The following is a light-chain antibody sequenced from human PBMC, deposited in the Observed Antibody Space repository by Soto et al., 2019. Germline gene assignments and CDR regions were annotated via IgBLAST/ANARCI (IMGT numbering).Light chain of an antibody. CDR3: SSYTSSSTLEVV. CDR1: SSDVGGYNY. CDR2: DVS. V-gene: IGLV2-14*01. Sequence: QSALTQPASVSGSPGQSITISCTGTSSDVGGYNYVSWYQQHPGKAPKLMIYDVSNRPSGVSNRFSGSKSGNTASLIISGLQAEDEADYYCSSYTSSSTLEVVFGGGTKVTVL. J-gene: IGLJ2*01.